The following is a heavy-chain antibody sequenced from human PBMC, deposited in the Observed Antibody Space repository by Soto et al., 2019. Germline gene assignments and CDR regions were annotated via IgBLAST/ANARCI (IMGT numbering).Heavy chain of an antibody. CDR3: ARHAKQWLVLDSHYYGMDV. CDR2: IDPSDSYT. CDR1: GYSFTSYW. Sequence: GESLKISCKGSGYSFTSYWISWVRQMPGKGLEWMGRIDPSDSYTNYSPSFQGHVTISADKSISTAYLQWSSLKASDTAMYYCARHAKQWLVLDSHYYGMDVWGQGTTVTVSS. J-gene: IGHJ6*02. V-gene: IGHV5-10-1*01. D-gene: IGHD6-19*01.